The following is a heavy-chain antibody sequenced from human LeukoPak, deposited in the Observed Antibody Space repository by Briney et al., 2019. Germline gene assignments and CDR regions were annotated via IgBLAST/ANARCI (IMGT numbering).Heavy chain of an antibody. J-gene: IGHJ4*02. CDR3: ARGLHSYVLVY. Sequence: PSETLSLTCTVSGGSISSYYWSWIRQPPGKGLEWIGYIYYSGSTNYNPSLTSRVTISVDTSKNQFSLKLSSVTAADTAVYYCARGLHSYVLVYWGQGTLVTVSS. V-gene: IGHV4-59*01. CDR2: IYYSGST. CDR1: GGSISSYY. D-gene: IGHD5-18*01.